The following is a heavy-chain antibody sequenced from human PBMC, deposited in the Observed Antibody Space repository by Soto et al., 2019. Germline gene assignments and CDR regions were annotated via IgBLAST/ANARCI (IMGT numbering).Heavy chain of an antibody. D-gene: IGHD3-10*01. J-gene: IGHJ4*02. CDR3: AKPSRRDYGSGSYYANFDY. CDR2: ISGSGGST. CDR1: GFTFSSYA. V-gene: IGHV3-23*01. Sequence: EVQLLESGGGLVQPGGSLRLSCAASGFTFSSYAMSWVRQAPGKGLEWVSAISGSGGSTYYADSVKGRFTISRDNSKNPVYLQMNGLRAEDTAVYYCAKPSRRDYGSGSYYANFDYWGQGTLVTVSS.